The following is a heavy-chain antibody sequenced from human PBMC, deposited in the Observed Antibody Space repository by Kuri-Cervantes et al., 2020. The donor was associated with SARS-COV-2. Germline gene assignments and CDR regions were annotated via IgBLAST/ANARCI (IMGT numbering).Heavy chain of an antibody. CDR1: GASLNTYS. Sequence: GSLRLSCAVFGASLNTYSWSWIRQPPGKGLEWIGEINHSGGTKYKASLKCRVSISVDASKNQISLKLTSATAADAAVYYCARGHIGVVPSPFLGLGPHSYYYHMDVWGQGTTVTVSS. CDR3: ARGHIGVVPSPFLGLGPHSYYYHMDV. D-gene: IGHD2-2*01. CDR2: INHSGGT. J-gene: IGHJ6*02. V-gene: IGHV4-34*01.